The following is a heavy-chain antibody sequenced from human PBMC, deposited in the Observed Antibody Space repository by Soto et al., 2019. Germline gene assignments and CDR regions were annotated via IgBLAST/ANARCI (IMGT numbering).Heavy chain of an antibody. Sequence: PGGSLRLSCAASGFTFSIYSMNWVRQAPGKGLEWVSYIMPGSSHIYYADSVKGRFTISRDNAKNSLYLQMNSLRAEDTAVYYCARHPERIAQIGWFDPWGQGTLVTVSS. CDR1: GFTFSIYS. CDR3: ARHPERIAQIGWFDP. CDR2: IMPGSSHI. D-gene: IGHD6-13*01. J-gene: IGHJ5*02. V-gene: IGHV3-48*01.